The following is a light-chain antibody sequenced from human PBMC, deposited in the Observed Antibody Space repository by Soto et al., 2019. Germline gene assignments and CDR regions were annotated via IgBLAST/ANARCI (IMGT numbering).Light chain of an antibody. CDR1: SSNIGAGFD. CDR3: QSYDSSLSGVV. Sequence: QSALTQPPSVSGAPGQRIIISCTGSSSNIGAGFDVHWYQHLPGTAPKLLVYDNDNRPSGLPARFSDSRSGTSASLAITSLQADDEADYYCQSYDSSLSGVVFGGGTKLTVL. CDR2: DND. J-gene: IGLJ2*01. V-gene: IGLV1-40*01.